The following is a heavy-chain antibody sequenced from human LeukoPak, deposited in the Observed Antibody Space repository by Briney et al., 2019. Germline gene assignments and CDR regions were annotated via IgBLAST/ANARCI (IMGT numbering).Heavy chain of an antibody. J-gene: IGHJ4*02. D-gene: IGHD3-10*01. CDR2: IQVGSST. CDR3: ARENYYGSGSYID. V-gene: IGHV3-53*01. Sequence: GGSLRLSCAASGFTFSSYGMHWVRQAPEKGLEWVSAIQVGSSTYYADSVKGRFTISRDSSKDTVYLQMNHVRAEDTAVYYCARENYYGSGSYIDWGQGTLVTVSS. CDR1: GFTFSSYG.